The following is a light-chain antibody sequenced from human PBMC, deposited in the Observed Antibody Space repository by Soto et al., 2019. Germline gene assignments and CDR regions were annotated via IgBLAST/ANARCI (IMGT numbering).Light chain of an antibody. CDR3: TSYTSASTYV. CDR1: SSDVGGHDS. J-gene: IGLJ1*01. CDR2: NVS. Sequence: QSALTQPASVSGSPGQSIAISCTGTSSDVGGHDSVSWYQQHPGKAPKLMIYNVSKRPSGVSNRFSGSKSGNTASLTISGLLAEDEADYFCTSYTSASTYVFGAGTKVTVL. V-gene: IGLV2-14*01.